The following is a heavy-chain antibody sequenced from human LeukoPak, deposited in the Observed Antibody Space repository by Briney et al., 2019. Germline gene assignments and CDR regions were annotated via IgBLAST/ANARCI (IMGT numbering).Heavy chain of an antibody. J-gene: IGHJ5*02. V-gene: IGHV4-34*12. CDR1: GYSLTNHY. D-gene: IGHD6-13*01. Sequence: PSETLSLTCAVSGYSLTNHYWIWLRQPPGQGLEWSGEILHTASTNYNPSFRSPVTISIDTSKNQFFLTLTSVTAADTAVYFCARGPAAVHPWGQGTLVTVSS. CDR2: ILHTAST. CDR3: ARGPAAVHP.